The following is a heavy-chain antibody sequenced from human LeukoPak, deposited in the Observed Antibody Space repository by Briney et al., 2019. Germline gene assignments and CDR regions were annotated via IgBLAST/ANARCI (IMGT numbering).Heavy chain of an antibody. CDR2: MNPNSGNT. D-gene: IGHD3-3*01. CDR3: ALFWSGVTYNWFDP. J-gene: IGHJ5*02. Sequence: ASVKVSCKASGYTFTSYDINWVRQATGQGLEWMGWMNPNSGNTGYAQKFQGRVTMTRNTSISTAYMELSSLRSEYTAVYYCALFWSGVTYNWFDPWGQGTLVTVSS. V-gene: IGHV1-8*01. CDR1: GYTFTSYD.